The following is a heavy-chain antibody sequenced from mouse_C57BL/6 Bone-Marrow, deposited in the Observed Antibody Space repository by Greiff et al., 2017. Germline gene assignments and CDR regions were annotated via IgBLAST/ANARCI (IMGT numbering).Heavy chain of an antibody. D-gene: IGHD1-1*01. CDR2: IWTGGGT. Sequence: QVQLKESGPGLVAPSQSLSITCTVSGFSLTSYAISWVRQPPGKGLEWLGVIWTGGGTNYNSALNSRLSISKDNSKSHVFFKMNSRQTDEAAGDYYGRSTRILRFDYWGQGTTLTVSS. CDR1: GFSLTSYA. V-gene: IGHV2-9-1*01. J-gene: IGHJ2*01. CDR3: GRSTRILRFDY.